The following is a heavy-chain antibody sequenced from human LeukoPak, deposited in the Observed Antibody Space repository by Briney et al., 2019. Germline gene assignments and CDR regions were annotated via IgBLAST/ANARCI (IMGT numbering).Heavy chain of an antibody. V-gene: IGHV4-39*01. CDR1: GGSISSSSYF. J-gene: IGHJ4*02. CDR3: ARRSSSQPPNY. CDR2: MSYSGST. D-gene: IGHD6-13*01. Sequence: PSETLSLTCTVSGGSISSSSYFWGWIRQPPGKGLEWVGSMSYSGSTYYNPSPKSRVTISVDTSKNQFSLKLSSVTAADTAVYYCARRSSSQPPNYWGQGTLVTVSS.